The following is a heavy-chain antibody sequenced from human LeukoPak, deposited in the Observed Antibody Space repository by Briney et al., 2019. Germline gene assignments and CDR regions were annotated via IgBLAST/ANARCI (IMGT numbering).Heavy chain of an antibody. D-gene: IGHD2-21*01. V-gene: IGHV3-30*02. Sequence: PGRSLRLSCAAPGFTCSSYGMPWIRQAPGKGLDRVAFIRDVGSNKYYADSVKGRFTISRDNSNNTPYLHMNSLRAVDTTVNDCAKVVSFDYWGQGTLVTVPS. CDR3: AKVVSFDY. J-gene: IGHJ4*02. CDR2: IRDVGSNK. CDR1: GFTCSSYG.